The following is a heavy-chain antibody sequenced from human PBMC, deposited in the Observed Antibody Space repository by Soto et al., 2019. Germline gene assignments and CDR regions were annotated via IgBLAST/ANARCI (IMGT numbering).Heavy chain of an antibody. Sequence: QVQLVQSGAEVKRPGASVKVSCKASGYTVTGNYMHWVRQAPGQGLEWMGWINPNTGVTHYAHKFQGWVTMTRDTSTSTAYMELRSLKFDDTAVYYCAREFTSSRFDYWGQGSLVTVPS. J-gene: IGHJ4*02. D-gene: IGHD2-2*01. CDR1: GYTVTGNY. V-gene: IGHV1-2*04. CDR2: INPNTGVT. CDR3: AREFTSSRFDY.